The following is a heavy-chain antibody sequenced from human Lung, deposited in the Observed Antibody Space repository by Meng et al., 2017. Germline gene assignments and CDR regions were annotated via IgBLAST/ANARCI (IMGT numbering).Heavy chain of an antibody. V-gene: IGHV1-2*06. Sequence: GQFGAEGKKPGALVEVSWQASGYHLPDYRLNWGRRGPGQGLEWMGRINPKSGDTHYAQRFQGRVTMTGDTSISTAYMELSGLRSDDTAMYYCARDEDISAAGKLFGDYWGQGTLVTVSS. CDR2: INPKSGDT. J-gene: IGHJ4*02. CDR3: ARDEDISAAGKLFGDY. D-gene: IGHD6-13*01. CDR1: GYHLPDYR.